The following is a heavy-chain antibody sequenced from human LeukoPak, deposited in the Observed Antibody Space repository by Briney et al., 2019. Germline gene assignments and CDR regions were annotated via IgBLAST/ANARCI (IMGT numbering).Heavy chain of an antibody. D-gene: IGHD3-22*01. CDR3: ARERSGYSLFDY. Sequence: SETLSLTCTVSGFSSSSGYYWGWIRQPPGKGLEWIGSIYHSGSTYYNPSLKSRVTISVDTSKNQFSLKLSSVTAADTAVYYCARERSGYSLFDYWGRETLVTVSS. V-gene: IGHV4-38-2*02. CDR1: GFSSSSGYY. CDR2: IYHSGST. J-gene: IGHJ4*02.